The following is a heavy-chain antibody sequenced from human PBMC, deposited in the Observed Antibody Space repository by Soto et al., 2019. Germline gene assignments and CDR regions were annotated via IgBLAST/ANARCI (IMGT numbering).Heavy chain of an antibody. CDR1: GGSISSYY. Sequence: SETLSLTCTVSGGSISSYYWSWIRQPPGKGLEWIGYIYYSGSTNYNPSLKSRVTISVDTSKNQFSLKLSSVTAADTAVYYCARVGRFLEWLFLDYWGQGTLVTVSS. CDR2: IYYSGST. D-gene: IGHD3-3*01. V-gene: IGHV4-59*01. CDR3: ARVGRFLEWLFLDY. J-gene: IGHJ4*02.